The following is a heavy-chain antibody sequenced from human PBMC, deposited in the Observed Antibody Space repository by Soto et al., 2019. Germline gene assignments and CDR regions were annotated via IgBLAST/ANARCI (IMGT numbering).Heavy chain of an antibody. CDR2: INHSGST. V-gene: IGHV4-34*01. CDR3: ARGRTYYDYAWGSYRLYYFDY. Sequence: SETLSLTCAVYGGSFSGYYWSWIRQPPGKGLEWIGEINHSGSTNYNPSLKSRVTISVDTSKNQFSLKLSSVTAADTAVYYCARGRTYYDYAWGSYRLYYFDYWGQGTLVTVSS. J-gene: IGHJ4*02. CDR1: GGSFSGYY. D-gene: IGHD3-16*02.